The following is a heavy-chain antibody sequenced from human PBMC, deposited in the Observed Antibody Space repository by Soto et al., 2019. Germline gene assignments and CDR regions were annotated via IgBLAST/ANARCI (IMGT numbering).Heavy chain of an antibody. D-gene: IGHD5-18*01. V-gene: IGHV3-30-3*01. CDR2: ISYDGSNK. CDR1: GFTFSSYA. J-gene: IGHJ6*02. CDR3: ARNRIQLWPPNYYHGMDV. Sequence: PGGPLRLSCAASGFTFSSYAMHWVRQAPGKGLEWVAVISYDGSNKYYADSVKGRFTISRDNSKNTLYLQMNSLRAEDTAVYYCARNRIQLWPPNYYHGMDVWGQGTTVTVSS.